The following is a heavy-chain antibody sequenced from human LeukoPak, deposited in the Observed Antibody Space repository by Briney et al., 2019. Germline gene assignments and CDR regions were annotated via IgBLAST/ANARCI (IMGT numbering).Heavy chain of an antibody. CDR3: TSGGWVRVSHDFDY. V-gene: IGHV1-18*01. D-gene: IGHD6-19*01. CDR1: GYNFPRYG. Sequence: ASVKVSCKSSGYNFPRYGVSWVRLALGQGLEWMGSIITYNGSTNFPRKFQGRVTMTADTSTSTVYMELRSLRSDDTAVYYCTSGGWVRVSHDFDYWGQGTLVTVSS. CDR2: IITYNGST. J-gene: IGHJ4*02.